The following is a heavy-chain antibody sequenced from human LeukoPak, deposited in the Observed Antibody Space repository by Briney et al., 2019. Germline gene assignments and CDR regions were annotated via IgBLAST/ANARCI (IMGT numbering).Heavy chain of an antibody. V-gene: IGHV3-48*03. Sequence: GGSLRLSCAASGFTFSSYEMTWVRQAPGKGLEWVSYISSSGSTIYYADSVKGRFTISRDNAKNSLYLQMNSLRAEDTAVYYCARDQRYFDWLLSTPQYYYYGMDVWGQGTTVTVSS. D-gene: IGHD3-9*01. CDR1: GFTFSSYE. J-gene: IGHJ6*02. CDR3: ARDQRYFDWLLSTPQYYYYGMDV. CDR2: ISSSGSTI.